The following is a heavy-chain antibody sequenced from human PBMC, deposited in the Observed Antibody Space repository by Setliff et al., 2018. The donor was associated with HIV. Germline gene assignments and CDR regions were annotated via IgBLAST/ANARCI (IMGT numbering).Heavy chain of an antibody. Sequence: NPSETLSLTCTVSGGSISSSSYYWGWIRQPPGKGLEWIGSIYYSGSTYYNPSLKSRVTISVDTSKNQFSLKLSSVTAADTAVYYCARRSPGGGYYMDVWGKGTTVTVSS. D-gene: IGHD3-16*01. CDR2: IYYSGST. CDR3: ARRSPGGGYYMDV. CDR1: GGSISSSSYY. V-gene: IGHV4-39*01. J-gene: IGHJ6*03.